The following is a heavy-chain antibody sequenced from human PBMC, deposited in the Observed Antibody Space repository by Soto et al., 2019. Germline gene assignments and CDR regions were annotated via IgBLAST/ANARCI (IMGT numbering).Heavy chain of an antibody. J-gene: IGHJ4*02. CDR2: FYNSGGN. Sequence: SETLSLTCTVSGGSMTGGGYYWGWIRQPPGKGLEWIGNFYNSGGNYYNPSLKSRVTISVDTSKNRFSLNLSYVTAADTAVYYCARRDVSSGWGGKFDYWGQGTPVTVSS. D-gene: IGHD6-19*01. CDR1: GGSMTGGGYY. V-gene: IGHV4-39*01. CDR3: ARRDVSSGWGGKFDY.